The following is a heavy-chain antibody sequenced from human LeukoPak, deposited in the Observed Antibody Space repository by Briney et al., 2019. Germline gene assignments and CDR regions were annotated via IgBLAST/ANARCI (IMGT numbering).Heavy chain of an antibody. CDR2: IYYSGST. V-gene: IGHV4-39*07. CDR3: ARVSGDY. CDR1: GGSISSGSYY. Sequence: PSETLSLTCTVSGGSISSGSYYWGWIRQPPGKGLEWIGSIYYSGSTYYNPSLKSRVTISVDTPKNQFSLKLSSVTAADTAVYYCARVSGDYWGQGTLVTVSS. D-gene: IGHD3-10*01. J-gene: IGHJ4*02.